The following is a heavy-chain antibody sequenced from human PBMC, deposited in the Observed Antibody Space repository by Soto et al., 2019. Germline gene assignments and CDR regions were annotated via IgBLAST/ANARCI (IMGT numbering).Heavy chain of an antibody. J-gene: IGHJ4*02. V-gene: IGHV4-31*03. D-gene: IGHD3-22*01. CDR2: IYYSGST. CDR3: ARENDSSGYYRYYFDY. Sequence: SETLSLTCTVSGGSISSGGYYWSWIRQHPGKGLEWIGYIYYSGSTYYNPSLKSRVTISVDTSKNQFSLKLSSVTAADTAVYYCARENDSSGYYRYYFDYWGQGTLVTVSS. CDR1: GGSISSGGYY.